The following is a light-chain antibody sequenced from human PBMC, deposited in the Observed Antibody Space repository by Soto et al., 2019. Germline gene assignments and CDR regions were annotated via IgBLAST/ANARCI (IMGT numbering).Light chain of an antibody. CDR1: QDIRSS. Sequence: PGERVTLSCRAGQDIRSSLAWYQQKPGQAPRLLIYGASIRATGVPATFSGSGSGTEFTLSISSLQSEHLGVYYCQQDSSWPLTFGGGTKVDI. CDR3: QQDSSWPLT. CDR2: GAS. V-gene: IGKV3-15*01. J-gene: IGKJ4*01.